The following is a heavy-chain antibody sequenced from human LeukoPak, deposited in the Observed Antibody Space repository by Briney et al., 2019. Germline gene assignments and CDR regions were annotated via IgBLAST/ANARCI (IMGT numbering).Heavy chain of an antibody. CDR1: GGSISSTSYH. CDR2: IFYSGGT. D-gene: IGHD6-13*01. CDR3: ARTSSGYSSSWYGYYPY. Sequence: PSETLSLTCTVSGGSISSTSYHWGWIRQPPGKGLEWIGNIFYSGGTYYSPSLKSRVTISVDTSKNQFSLKLSSVTAADTAVYYCARTSSGYSSSWYGYYPYWGQGTLVTVSS. J-gene: IGHJ4*02. V-gene: IGHV4-39*01.